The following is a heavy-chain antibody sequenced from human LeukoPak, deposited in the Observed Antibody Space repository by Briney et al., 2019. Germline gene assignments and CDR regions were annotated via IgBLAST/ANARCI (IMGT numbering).Heavy chain of an antibody. CDR3: ARGAYSSGWAYFDH. Sequence: GGSLRLSCAASGFTFSDYSMNWVRQAPGKGLEWVSYISFSVNTKYYGDSVKGRFTISRDNAKNSLYLHMDSLRAEDTSVYYCARGAYSSGWAYFDHWGQGTLVTVSS. J-gene: IGHJ4*02. CDR1: GFTFSDYS. D-gene: IGHD6-19*01. V-gene: IGHV3-48*04. CDR2: ISFSVNTK.